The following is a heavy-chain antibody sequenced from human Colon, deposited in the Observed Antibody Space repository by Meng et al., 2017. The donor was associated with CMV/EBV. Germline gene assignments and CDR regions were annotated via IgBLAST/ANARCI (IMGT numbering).Heavy chain of an antibody. CDR2: INPNSGGT. CDR1: GYTFTGYY. CDR3: ATVSSGYYLYFQH. D-gene: IGHD3-22*01. V-gene: IGHV1-2*02. J-gene: IGHJ1*01. Sequence: QGQLVQSGAAVKKPGASVKVSSKASGYTFTGYYMHWVRQAPGQGLEWMGWINPNSGGTNYAQKFQGRVTMTRDTSISTAYMELSRLRSDDTAVYYCATVSSGYYLYFQHWGQGTLVTVSS.